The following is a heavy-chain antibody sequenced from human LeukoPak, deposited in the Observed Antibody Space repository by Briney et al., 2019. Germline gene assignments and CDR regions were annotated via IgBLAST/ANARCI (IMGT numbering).Heavy chain of an antibody. CDR2: INPNSGGT. CDR1: GYTFTGYY. CDR3: ARDPCSSTSCDDDAFDI. V-gene: IGHV1-2*02. D-gene: IGHD2-2*01. Sequence: ASVKVSCKASGYTFTGYYMHWVRQAPGQGLEWMGWINPNSGGTNYAQKFQGRVTMTRDTSISTAYMELSRLRSDDTAVYYCARDPCSSTSCDDDAFDIWGQGTMVTVSS. J-gene: IGHJ3*02.